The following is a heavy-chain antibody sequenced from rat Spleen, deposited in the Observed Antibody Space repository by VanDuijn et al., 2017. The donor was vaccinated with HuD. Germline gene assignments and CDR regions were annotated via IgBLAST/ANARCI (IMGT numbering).Heavy chain of an antibody. Sequence: QVQLKESGPGLVQPSQTLSLPCTVSGFSLTSYNVHWLRQLTGKGLEWMGVIWTGGSTDYNSALKTRLSISRDTSKSQVFLKMNSLKTDDTAIYYCTRDSYYYGGSFYYWYFDFWGPGTMVTVSS. V-gene: IGHV2-30*01. J-gene: IGHJ1*01. D-gene: IGHD1-12*02. CDR2: IWTGGST. CDR3: TRDSYYYGGSFYYWYFDF. CDR1: GFSLTSYN.